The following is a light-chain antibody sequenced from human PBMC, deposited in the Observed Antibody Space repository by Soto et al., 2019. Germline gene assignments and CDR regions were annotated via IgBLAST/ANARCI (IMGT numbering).Light chain of an antibody. CDR3: LQALQTPPT. CDR2: FGS. Sequence: DIVMIQSPFSLPVTPGEPASISCRSSQSLVYGNGKNYLNWYLHKPGHSPQLLIYFGSTRASGVPDRFSGSGSGTDFTLKISRVEAEDVGVYYCLQALQTPPTFGQGTRLEIK. J-gene: IGKJ5*01. V-gene: IGKV2-28*01. CDR1: QSLVYGNGKNY.